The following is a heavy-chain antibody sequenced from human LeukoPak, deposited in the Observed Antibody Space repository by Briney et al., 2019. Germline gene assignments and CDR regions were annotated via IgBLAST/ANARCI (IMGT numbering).Heavy chain of an antibody. CDR3: ASGQNLNT. CDR1: GHSIKNCSY. J-gene: IGHJ4*02. V-gene: IGHV4-38-2*02. Sequence: PSEALSLTCTLSGHSIKNCSYWGWIRQVHGQGLEWIATVYHIDSTFYNPSLKSRVKISAGASKNILALILTSVTAADTATYFCASGQNLNTWGQGILVVVSS. CDR2: VYHIDST.